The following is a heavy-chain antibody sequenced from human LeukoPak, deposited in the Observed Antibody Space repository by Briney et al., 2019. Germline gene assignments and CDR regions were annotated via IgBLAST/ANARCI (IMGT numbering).Heavy chain of an antibody. CDR3: AKGGGVAVAGNWFDP. Sequence: GRSLRLSCAASGFTFDDYAMHWVRQASGKGLEWVSGISWNSGSIGYADSVKGRFTISRDNAKNSLYLQMNSLRAEDTALYYCAKGGGVAVAGNWFDPWGQGTLVTVSS. CDR1: GFTFDDYA. CDR2: ISWNSGSI. J-gene: IGHJ5*02. D-gene: IGHD6-19*01. V-gene: IGHV3-9*01.